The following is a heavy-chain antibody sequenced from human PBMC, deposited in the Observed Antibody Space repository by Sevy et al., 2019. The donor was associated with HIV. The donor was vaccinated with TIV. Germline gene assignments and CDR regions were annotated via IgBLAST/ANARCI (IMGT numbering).Heavy chain of an antibody. Sequence: GGSLRLSCAASGFIFSNYNMNWVRQAPGKGLEWVSSISSSSYIYYADSVKGRFTISRDNAKNSLYLQMNSLRAEDTAVYYCAGENYYDSTAYRFDYWGQGTVVTVSS. J-gene: IGHJ4*02. V-gene: IGHV3-21*01. CDR2: ISSSSYI. CDR1: GFIFSNYN. D-gene: IGHD3-22*01. CDR3: AGENYYDSTAYRFDY.